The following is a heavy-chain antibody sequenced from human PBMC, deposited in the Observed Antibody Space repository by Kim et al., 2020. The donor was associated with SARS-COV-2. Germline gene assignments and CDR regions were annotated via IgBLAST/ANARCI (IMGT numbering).Heavy chain of an antibody. V-gene: IGHV1-69*06. D-gene: IGHD5-18*01. Sequence: SVKVSCKASGGTFSSYAISWVRQAPGQGLEWMGGIIPILGTANYAQKFQGRVTITADKSTSTAYMELSSLRSEDTAVYYCARDGGVDTAMSDDAFDIWGQGTMVTVSS. CDR1: GGTFSSYA. J-gene: IGHJ3*02. CDR2: IIPILGTA. CDR3: ARDGGVDTAMSDDAFDI.